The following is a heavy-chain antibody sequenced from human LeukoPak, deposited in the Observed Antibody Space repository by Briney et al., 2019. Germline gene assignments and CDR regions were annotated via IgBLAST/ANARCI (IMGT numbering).Heavy chain of an antibody. CDR3: ARPRTYSGSYETVDY. Sequence: ASVKVSCKASGYTFTDCHVHWERQAPGQGLEWMGWTNPNSGYTNSAQKFQGRVTMTRDTAINTAYMEVTRLRSDDTAVYYCARPRTYSGSYETVDYWGQGTLVSVSS. J-gene: IGHJ4*02. V-gene: IGHV1-2*02. CDR1: GYTFTDCH. CDR2: TNPNSGYT. D-gene: IGHD1-26*01.